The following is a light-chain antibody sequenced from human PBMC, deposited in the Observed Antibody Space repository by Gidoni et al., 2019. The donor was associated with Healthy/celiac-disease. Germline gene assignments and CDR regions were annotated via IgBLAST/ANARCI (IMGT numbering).Light chain of an antibody. V-gene: IGLV2-14*03. CDR1: SSDVGGYNY. CDR3: SSYTSSSTLLVV. Sequence: QSALTQPASVSGSPGQSITMSCTGTSSDVGGYNYVSWYQQHPGKAPKLMIYDVSTRPSGVSNRFSGSKSGNTASRTISGLQAEDEADYYCSSYTSSSTLLVVFGGGTKLTVL. J-gene: IGLJ2*01. CDR2: DVS.